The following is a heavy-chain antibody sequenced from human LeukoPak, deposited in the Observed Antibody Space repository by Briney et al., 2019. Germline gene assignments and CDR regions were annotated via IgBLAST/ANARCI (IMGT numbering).Heavy chain of an antibody. V-gene: IGHV3-74*03. D-gene: IGHD4-23*01. CDR3: ARDLDYGGRSNFDH. CDR1: GFTFSTYW. Sequence: GGSLRLSCAASGFTFSTYWMHWVRQVPGKGLVWVSRIKSDGSSIMYADSLRGRFTISRDNAKNTLYLQMNSLRAEDTAVYYCARDLDYGGRSNFDHWGQGTLVTVSS. CDR2: IKSDGSSI. J-gene: IGHJ4*02.